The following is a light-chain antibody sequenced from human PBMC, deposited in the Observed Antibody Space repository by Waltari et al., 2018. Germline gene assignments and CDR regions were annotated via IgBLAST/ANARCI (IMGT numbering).Light chain of an antibody. CDR3: GAWDPSLTAFV. Sequence: QSVLTQPPSVSATPGQKVTISCSGSSSNIGNEYVYWYQKLPGTAPKLLVYDTYQRPSGFPDRFSGSKSGTSATLGITGLQTGDEAHYYCGAWDPSLTAFVFGTGTEVTVL. J-gene: IGLJ1*01. CDR2: DTY. V-gene: IGLV1-51*01. CDR1: SSNIGNEY.